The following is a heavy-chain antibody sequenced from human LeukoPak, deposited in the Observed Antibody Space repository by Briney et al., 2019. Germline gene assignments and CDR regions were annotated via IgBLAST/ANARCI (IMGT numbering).Heavy chain of an antibody. V-gene: IGHV3-15*01. Sequence: GGALMLSCAASGFSFRNTWMSWVRPAPGKGLEWVGRIKSKTDGVTTDYAAPVKGRFTISIDDSKDTLYLQMNSLKTEDTAVYYCTTPLVVPAAVYYYYMDVWGKGTTVTVSS. CDR3: TTPLVVPAAVYYYYMDV. J-gene: IGHJ6*03. D-gene: IGHD2-2*01. CDR2: IKSKTDGVTT. CDR1: GFSFRNTW.